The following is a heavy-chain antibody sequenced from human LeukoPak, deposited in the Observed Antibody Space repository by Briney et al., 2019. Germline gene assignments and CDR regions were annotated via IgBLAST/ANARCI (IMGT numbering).Heavy chain of an antibody. CDR1: GGSISSGGYY. CDR3: ARALNSYYIDHRAAAGTGGFDP. J-gene: IGHJ5*02. Sequence: SSETLSLTCTVSGGSISSGGYYWSWIRPHPGKGLEWIGYIYYSGSTYYNPSLKSRVTISVDTSKNQFSLKLSSVTAADTAVYYCARALNSYYIDHRAAAGTGGFDPWGQGTLVTVSS. CDR2: IYYSGST. D-gene: IGHD6-13*01. V-gene: IGHV4-31*03.